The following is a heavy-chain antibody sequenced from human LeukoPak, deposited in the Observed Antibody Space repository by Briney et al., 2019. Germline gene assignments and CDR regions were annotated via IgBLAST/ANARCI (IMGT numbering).Heavy chain of an antibody. CDR2: INSDGSST. V-gene: IGHV3-74*01. Sequence: GGSLRLSCAASGFTFSSYWMHWVRQAPGKGLVWVSRINSDGSSTSYADSVKGRFTISRDDAKNTLYLQMNSLRAEDTAVYYCARGRSSSWYGWFDPWGQGTLVTVPS. CDR1: GFTFSSYW. J-gene: IGHJ5*02. CDR3: ARGRSSSWYGWFDP. D-gene: IGHD6-13*01.